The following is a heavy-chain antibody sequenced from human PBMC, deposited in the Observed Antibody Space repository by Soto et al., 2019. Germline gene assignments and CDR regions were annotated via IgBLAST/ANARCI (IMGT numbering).Heavy chain of an antibody. Sequence: QVQLVESGGGVVQPGRSLRLSCAASGFTFSSYGMHWVRQAPGKGLAWVAVIWYDGSNKYYADSVKGRFTISRDNSKNTLYLQMNSLRAEDTAVYYGARAVTEGYSGDAFDIWGQGTMVTVSS. D-gene: IGHD3-22*01. CDR1: GFTFSSYG. J-gene: IGHJ3*02. V-gene: IGHV3-33*01. CDR3: ARAVTEGYSGDAFDI. CDR2: IWYDGSNK.